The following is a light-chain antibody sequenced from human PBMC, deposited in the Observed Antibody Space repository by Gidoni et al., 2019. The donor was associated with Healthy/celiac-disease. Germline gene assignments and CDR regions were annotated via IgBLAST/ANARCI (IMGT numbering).Light chain of an antibody. CDR3: QQYNSWQT. CDR2: GAS. J-gene: IGKJ1*01. V-gene: IGKV3-15*01. CDR1: QSVSST. Sequence: EIVMTQSPATLSVSPGERATLSCRASQSVSSTLAWYQQKPGQAPRLLIYGASTRATGIPARFSGSGSGTDFTLTISSLQSEDFAVYYCQQYNSWQTFGQGTKVEIK.